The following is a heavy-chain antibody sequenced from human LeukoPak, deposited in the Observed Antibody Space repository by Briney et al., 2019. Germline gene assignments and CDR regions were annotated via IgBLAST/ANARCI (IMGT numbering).Heavy chain of an antibody. D-gene: IGHD2-15*01. Sequence: SETLSLTCTVSGGSISSGGYYWSWIRQHPGKGLEWIGYIYYSGSTHYNPSLRSRVTISVDTSKNQFSLKLSSVTAADTAVYYCASSPTYCSGGSCYRAPPYYYGMDVWGQGTTVTVSS. V-gene: IGHV4-31*03. CDR3: ASSPTYCSGGSCYRAPPYYYGMDV. CDR1: GGSISSGGYY. CDR2: IYYSGST. J-gene: IGHJ6*02.